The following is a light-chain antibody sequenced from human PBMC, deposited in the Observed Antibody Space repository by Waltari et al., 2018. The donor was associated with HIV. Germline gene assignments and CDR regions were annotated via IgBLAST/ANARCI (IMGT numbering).Light chain of an antibody. CDR2: DIN. V-gene: IGLV1-40*01. CDR1: SSNIGAGYE. CDR3: QSYDSSLSGVL. Sequence: QSVLTQPPSVSGAPGQRVTISCTGSSSNIGAGYEVHGYQQLPGTGPKLLIYDINSRPSGVPDRFSGSKSGTSASLAITGLQAEDEADYYCQSYDSSLSGVLFGGVTKLTVL. J-gene: IGLJ2*01.